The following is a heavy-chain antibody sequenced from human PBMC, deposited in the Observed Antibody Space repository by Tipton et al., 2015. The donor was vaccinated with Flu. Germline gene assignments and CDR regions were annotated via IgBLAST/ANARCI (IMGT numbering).Heavy chain of an antibody. D-gene: IGHD6-19*01. V-gene: IGHV4-38-2*02. CDR2: IHRSGST. CDR3: ARDPPWYSRGPEYYFDY. CDR1: GDSISSDYF. Sequence: GLVKPSETLSLTCAVSGDSISSDYFWGWIRQPPGKGLEWIATIHRSGSTKYNPSLKSRVTISVDTSKNQFSLKLSSVTAADTAVYYCARDPPWYSRGPEYYFDYWGQGTLVTVSS. J-gene: IGHJ4*02.